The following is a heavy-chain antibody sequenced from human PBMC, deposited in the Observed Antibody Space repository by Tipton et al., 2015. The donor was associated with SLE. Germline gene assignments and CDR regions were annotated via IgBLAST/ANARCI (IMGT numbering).Heavy chain of an antibody. D-gene: IGHD5-12*01. V-gene: IGHV4-34*01. J-gene: IGHJ4*02. CDR3: ARLNGGYSGSRFDY. Sequence: TLSLTCVVHGGSFSGYYWSWIRQPPGKGLEWIGEVNHGGATNYNPSLKNRLTISADTSKNHFSVKLNSVTAADTAIYYCARLNGGYSGSRFDYWGQGKLVTVSS. CDR2: VNHGGAT. CDR1: GGSFSGYY.